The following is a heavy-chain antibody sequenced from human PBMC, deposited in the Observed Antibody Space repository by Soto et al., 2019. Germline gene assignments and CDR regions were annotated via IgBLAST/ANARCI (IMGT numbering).Heavy chain of an antibody. CDR1: GFTFSSYG. CDR3: AKDGSRDGYNWNYYYGMDV. CDR2: ISYDGSNK. D-gene: IGHD5-12*01. J-gene: IGHJ6*02. V-gene: IGHV3-30*18. Sequence: GGSLRLSCAASGFTFSSYGMHWVRQAPGKGLEWGAVISYDGSNKYYADSGKGRFTISRDNSKNTLYLQMNSLRAEDPAVYYCAKDGSRDGYNWNYYYGMDVWGQGTTVTVSS.